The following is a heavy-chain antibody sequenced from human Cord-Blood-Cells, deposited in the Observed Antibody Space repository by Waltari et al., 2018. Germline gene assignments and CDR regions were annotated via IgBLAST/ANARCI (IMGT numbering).Heavy chain of an antibody. CDR2: ISWNSGSI. Sequence: EVQLVESGGGLVQPGRSLRLSCAASGFTFDDYAMPWVRQAPGKGLEWVSGISWNSGSIGYADSVKGRFTISRDNAKNSLYLQMNSLRAEDTALYYCAKEAAAGYFDYWGQGTLVTVSS. J-gene: IGHJ4*02. CDR3: AKEAAAGYFDY. V-gene: IGHV3-9*01. CDR1: GFTFDDYA. D-gene: IGHD6-13*01.